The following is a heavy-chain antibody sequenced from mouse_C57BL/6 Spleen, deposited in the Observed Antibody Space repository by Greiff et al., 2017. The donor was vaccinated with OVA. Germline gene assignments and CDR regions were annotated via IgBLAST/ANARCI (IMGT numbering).Heavy chain of an antibody. D-gene: IGHD3-2*02. Sequence: QVQLQQSGAELVKPGASVKLSCTASGYTFTEYTIHWVKQRSGQGLEWIGWFYPGSGSIKYNEKFKDKATLTADKSTSTVYMELSSVTSEDTAVYFCARNDSAGYAYWGQGTLVTVSA. V-gene: IGHV1-62-2*01. CDR3: ARNDSAGYAY. CDR2: FYPGSGSI. CDR1: GYTFTEYT. J-gene: IGHJ3*01.